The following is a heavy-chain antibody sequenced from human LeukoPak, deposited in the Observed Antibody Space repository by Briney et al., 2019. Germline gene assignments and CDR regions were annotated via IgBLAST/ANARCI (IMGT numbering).Heavy chain of an antibody. V-gene: IGHV4-34*01. Sequence: KPSETLSLTCAVYGGSFSGYYWSWIRQPPGKGLEWIGEINHSGSTNYNPSLKSRVTISVDTSKNQFSLKLSSVTAADTAVYYCARDRTGTHFDYWGQGTLVTVSS. CDR2: INHSGST. J-gene: IGHJ4*02. CDR3: ARDRTGTHFDY. D-gene: IGHD1-14*01. CDR1: GGSFSGYY.